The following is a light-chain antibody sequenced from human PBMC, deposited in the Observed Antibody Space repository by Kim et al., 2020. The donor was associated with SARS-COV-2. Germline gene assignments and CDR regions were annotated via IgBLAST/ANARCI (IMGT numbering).Light chain of an antibody. J-gene: IGLJ1*01. Sequence: QSVTISCTVTSSDVGGYNYVSWYQQYPGKAPKLMIYDVNKRPSGVPDRFSGSKSGNTASLTISGLQAEDEADYYCCSYAGDYTFYVFGTGTKVTVL. CDR3: CSYAGDYTFYV. CDR2: DVN. V-gene: IGLV2-11*01. CDR1: SSDVGGYNY.